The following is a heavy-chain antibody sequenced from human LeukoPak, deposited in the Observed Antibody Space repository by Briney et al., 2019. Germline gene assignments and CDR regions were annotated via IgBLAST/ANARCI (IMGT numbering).Heavy chain of an antibody. CDR3: ARDENDFWSGYPFDY. Sequence: SGGSLRLSCAASGFTFSSYSMNWVRQAPGKGLEWVSSISSSSSYIYYADSVKGRFTISRDNAKNSLYLQMNSLRAEDTAVYYCARDENDFWSGYPFDYWGQGTLVTVSS. V-gene: IGHV3-21*01. CDR1: GFTFSSYS. CDR2: ISSSSSYI. D-gene: IGHD3-3*01. J-gene: IGHJ4*02.